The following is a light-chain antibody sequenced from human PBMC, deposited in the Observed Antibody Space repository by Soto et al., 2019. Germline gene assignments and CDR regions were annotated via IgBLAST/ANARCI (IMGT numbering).Light chain of an antibody. J-gene: IGLJ1*01. CDR1: SXDVGGYDY. V-gene: IGLV2-11*01. Sequence: QSALTQPPSVSGSPGQSVTISCTGTSXDVGGYDYVSWYQQHPGKAPKLLIYDVTKRPSGVPDRFSGSKSGNTASLTIPGLQAEDEADFFCCSYGGSFPYVFGTGTKVTVL. CDR2: DVT. CDR3: CSYGGSFPYV.